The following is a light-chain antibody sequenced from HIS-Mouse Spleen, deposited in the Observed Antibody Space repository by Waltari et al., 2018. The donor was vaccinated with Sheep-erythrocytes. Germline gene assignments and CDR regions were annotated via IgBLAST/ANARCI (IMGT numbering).Light chain of an antibody. CDR1: QSISSW. J-gene: IGKJ4*01. Sequence: DIQMTQSSSTLSASVGDRVTIPCRASQSISSWLAWYQQKPGKAHKLLIYKASSLESGVPSRFSGSGSGTEFTLTISSLQPDDFATYYCQQYNSYPLTFGGGTKVEIK. CDR3: QQYNSYPLT. V-gene: IGKV1-5*03. CDR2: KAS.